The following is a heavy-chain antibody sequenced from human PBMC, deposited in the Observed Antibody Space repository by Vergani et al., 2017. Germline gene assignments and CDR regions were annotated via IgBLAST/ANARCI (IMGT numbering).Heavy chain of an antibody. D-gene: IGHD4-17*01. CDR1: GGSISSSSYY. Sequence: QLQLQESGPGLVKPSETLSLTCTVSGGSISSSSYYWGWIRQPPGKGLEWIGSIYYSGSTYYNPSLKSRVTISVDTSKNQFSLKLSSVTAADTAVYYCARYYGDYAFDYWGQGTLVTVSS. CDR3: ARYYGDYAFDY. J-gene: IGHJ4*02. V-gene: IGHV4-39*01. CDR2: IYYSGST.